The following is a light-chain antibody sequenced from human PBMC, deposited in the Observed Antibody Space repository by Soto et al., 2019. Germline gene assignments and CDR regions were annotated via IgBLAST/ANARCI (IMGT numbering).Light chain of an antibody. CDR3: PQYYGTPPT. Sequence: VVMTQSPDSMAVSLGESATINCKSRKSLLYTSDNKNYLAWYQQKPGQPPKLLISWASTRESGVPDRFSGSGSGTDFTLTISSLQAEGVPVHYRPQYYGTPPTFGPGTKVEIX. CDR1: KSLLYTSDNKNY. V-gene: IGKV4-1*01. CDR2: WAS. J-gene: IGKJ4*01.